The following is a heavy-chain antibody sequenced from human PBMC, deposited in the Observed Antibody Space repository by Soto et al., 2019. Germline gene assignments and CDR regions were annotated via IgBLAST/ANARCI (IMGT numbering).Heavy chain of an antibody. CDR2: IIPFFGTP. Sequence: QVQLVQSGAEVKKPGSSVKVSCKASGFTFTSYALSWVRQAPGQGPEWMGGIIPFFGTPNYAQKFQGRVTITADKSTSTFYMDLSGLKSEDTAFYYCARDQGAYYSHFEYWGQGTLVTVSS. V-gene: IGHV1-69*06. CDR3: ARDQGAYYSHFEY. D-gene: IGHD3-22*01. CDR1: GFTFTSYA. J-gene: IGHJ4*02.